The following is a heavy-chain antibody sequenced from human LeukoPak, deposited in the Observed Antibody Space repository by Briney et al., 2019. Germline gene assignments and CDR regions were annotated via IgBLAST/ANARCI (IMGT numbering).Heavy chain of an antibody. CDR1: GYTFIGYY. Sequence: ASVKVSCKASGYTFIGYYMHWVRQAPGQGLEWMGWINPSSGGTNYAQKFQGRVTMTRDTSISTAYMELSRLRSDDTAVYYCARAGKLMITMVRGALASKKGFDIWGQGTMVTVSS. V-gene: IGHV1-2*02. D-gene: IGHD3-10*01. CDR2: INPSSGGT. J-gene: IGHJ3*02. CDR3: ARAGKLMITMVRGALASKKGFDI.